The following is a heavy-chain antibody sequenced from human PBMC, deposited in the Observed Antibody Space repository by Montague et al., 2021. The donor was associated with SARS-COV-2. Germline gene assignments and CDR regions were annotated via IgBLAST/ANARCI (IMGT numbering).Heavy chain of an antibody. D-gene: IGHD3-10*01. Sequence: SETLSLTRSVSSGSIISSGYYWGWIRQPPGKELEWIGNIYYSGTTYYNPSLQSQGTISVDTSKNHLSLRLSSVTAADTAVYFCARGMIRGVTTPFDYWGQGSQVTVSS. J-gene: IGHJ4*02. CDR3: ARGMIRGVTTPFDY. V-gene: IGHV4-39*02. CDR1: SGSIISSGYY. CDR2: IYYSGTT.